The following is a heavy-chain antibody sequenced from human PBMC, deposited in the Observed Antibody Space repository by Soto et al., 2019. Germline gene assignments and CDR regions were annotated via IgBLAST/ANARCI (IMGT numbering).Heavy chain of an antibody. CDR3: ARRPPVGRMVRGVIIGPFFDY. Sequence: ASVKVSCKASGYTFTSYDINWVRQATGQGLEWMGWMNPNSGNTGYAQKFQGRVTMTRNTSISTAYMELGSLRSEDTAVYYCARRPPVGRMVRGVIIGPFFDYWGQGTLVTVSS. J-gene: IGHJ4*02. CDR1: GYTFTSYD. D-gene: IGHD3-10*01. CDR2: MNPNSGNT. V-gene: IGHV1-8*01.